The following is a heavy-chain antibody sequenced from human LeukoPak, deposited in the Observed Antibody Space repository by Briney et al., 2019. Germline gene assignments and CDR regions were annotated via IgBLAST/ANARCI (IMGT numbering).Heavy chain of an antibody. CDR2: ISGSGGST. V-gene: IGHV3-23*01. J-gene: IGHJ4*02. CDR1: GFTVSAYH. Sequence: PGGSLRLSCTASGFTVSAYHMNWVRQPPGKGLEWVSAISGSGGSTYYADSVKGRFTISRDNSKNTLYLQMNSLRAEDTAVYYCAKGDHYYDSSGYFSWGQGTLVTVSS. D-gene: IGHD3-22*01. CDR3: AKGDHYYDSSGYFS.